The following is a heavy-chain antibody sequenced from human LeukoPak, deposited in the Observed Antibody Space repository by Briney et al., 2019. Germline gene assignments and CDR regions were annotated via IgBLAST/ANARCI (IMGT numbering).Heavy chain of an antibody. CDR1: GYTFTSYG. CDR2: ISAYNGNT. J-gene: IGHJ4*02. V-gene: IGHV1-18*01. Sequence: ASVKVSCKASGYTFTSYGISWVRQAPGQGLEWMGWISAYNGNTNYAQKLQGRVTMTTDTSTSTAYMEPRSLRSDDTAVYYCSISANDFWSGFFDYWGQGTLVTVSS. CDR3: SISANDFWSGFFDY. D-gene: IGHD3-3*01.